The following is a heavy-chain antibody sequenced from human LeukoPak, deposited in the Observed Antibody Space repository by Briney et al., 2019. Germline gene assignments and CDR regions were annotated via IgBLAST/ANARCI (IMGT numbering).Heavy chain of an antibody. Sequence: GGSLRLSCAASGFTFSSYEMNWVRQAPGKGLEWVSYISSSGTLIYNADSVKGRFTISRDNARNSLYLQMNSLRAEDTAVYYCAKDPYRASSGLVDYWGQGTLVTVSS. CDR3: AKDPYRASSGLVDY. D-gene: IGHD5-12*01. CDR1: GFTFSSYE. J-gene: IGHJ4*02. CDR2: ISSSGTLI. V-gene: IGHV3-48*03.